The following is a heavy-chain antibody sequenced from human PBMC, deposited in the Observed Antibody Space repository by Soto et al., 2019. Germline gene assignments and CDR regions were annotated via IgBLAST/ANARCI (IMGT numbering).Heavy chain of an antibody. D-gene: IGHD2-8*01. CDR2: INPKSGGT. CDR3: ARGDSTDCSNGVCSFFYNHDMDV. Sequence: ASVKVSCKASGYSFTTYGIFWVRQAPGQGLEWLGRINPKSGGTSTAQKFQGWVTMTTDTSISTASMELTRLTSDDTAIYYCARGDSTDCSNGVCSFFYNHDMDVWGQGTTVTVSS. CDR1: GYSFTTYG. V-gene: IGHV1-2*04. J-gene: IGHJ6*02.